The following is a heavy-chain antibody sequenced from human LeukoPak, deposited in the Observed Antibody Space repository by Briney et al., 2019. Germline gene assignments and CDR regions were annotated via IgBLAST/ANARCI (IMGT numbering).Heavy chain of an antibody. J-gene: IGHJ4*02. Sequence: SETLSLTCAIYNAFDNYYFMIVRQSPGKGLEWIGETTYRGSPSYNPSLKSRVTISVNAPQRQFSLSMRSVTAADTAVYYCAVYGGDWDFDSWGQGTPITVSS. CDR3: AVYGGDWDFDS. D-gene: IGHD2-21*02. CDR2: TTYRGSP. V-gene: IGHV4-34*01. CDR1: NAFDNYYF.